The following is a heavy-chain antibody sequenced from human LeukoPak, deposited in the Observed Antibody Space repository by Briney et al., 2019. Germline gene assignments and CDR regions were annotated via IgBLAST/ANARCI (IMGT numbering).Heavy chain of an antibody. Sequence: GASVKVSCKASGYTFTGYYMHCVRQAPGQGLEWMGWINPNSGGTNYAQKFQGRVTMTRDTSISTAYMELSRLRSDDTAVYYCARGVTMVRGAPDYWGQGTLVTVSS. CDR3: ARGVTMVRGAPDY. D-gene: IGHD3-10*01. CDR1: GYTFTGYY. J-gene: IGHJ4*02. CDR2: INPNSGGT. V-gene: IGHV1-2*02.